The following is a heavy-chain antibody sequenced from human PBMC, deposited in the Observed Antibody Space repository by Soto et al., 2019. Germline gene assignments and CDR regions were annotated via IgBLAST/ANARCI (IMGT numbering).Heavy chain of an antibody. CDR1: GFTFSTYG. J-gene: IGHJ4*02. CDR2: IWYDGGYK. D-gene: IGHD3-10*01. Sequence: GGSLRLSCAASGFTFSTYGMHWVRQAPGKGLEWVAVIWYDGGYKYSEDSVKGRFTISRDNSKNTLYLQMNNLRADDKAVYECERDHRGDSLDYWGQGDLVTVS. V-gene: IGHV3-33*01. CDR3: ERDHRGDSLDY.